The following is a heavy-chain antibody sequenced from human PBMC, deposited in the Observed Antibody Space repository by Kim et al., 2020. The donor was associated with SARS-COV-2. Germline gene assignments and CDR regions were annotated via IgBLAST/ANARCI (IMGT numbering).Heavy chain of an antibody. CDR2: ISGSGGST. V-gene: IGHV3-23*01. D-gene: IGHD6-13*01. CDR1: GFTFSSYA. CDR3: AKDEHIAASAGGLDL. Sequence: GGSLRLSCAASGFTFSSYAMSWVRQAPGKGLEWVSAISGSGGSTYYADSVKGRFTISRDNSKNTLYLQMNSLRAEDPAVYYCAKDEHIAASAGGLDLWGRGTLVTVSS. J-gene: IGHJ2*01.